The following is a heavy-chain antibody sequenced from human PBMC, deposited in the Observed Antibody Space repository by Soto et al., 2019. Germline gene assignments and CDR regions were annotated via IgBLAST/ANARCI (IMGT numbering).Heavy chain of an antibody. CDR3: TRRINRVVTYYYYYGMDV. J-gene: IGHJ6*02. Sequence: GGSLRLSCTASGLTFGDYAMSWFRQAPGKGLEWVGFIRSKAYGGTTEYAASVKGRFTISRDDSKSIAYLQMNSLKTEDTAVYYCTRRINRVVTYYYYYGMDVWGQGTTVTVSS. D-gene: IGHD2-15*01. V-gene: IGHV3-49*03. CDR2: IRSKAYGGTT. CDR1: GLTFGDYA.